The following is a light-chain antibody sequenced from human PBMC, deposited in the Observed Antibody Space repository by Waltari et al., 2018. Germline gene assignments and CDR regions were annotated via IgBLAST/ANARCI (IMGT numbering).Light chain of an antibody. CDR1: SSDIGCYDY. J-gene: IGLJ2*01. CDR3: SSYTTNKTPV. V-gene: IGLV2-14*03. CDR2: DVT. Sequence: QPALTQPASVSGSPGQSITIPCTGSSSDIGCYDYVSWYQQHPGKAPKLIIYDVTQRPAGISSRFSGSKSGNTASLTISGLQAEDEADYYCSSYTTNKTPVIGGGTKVTVL.